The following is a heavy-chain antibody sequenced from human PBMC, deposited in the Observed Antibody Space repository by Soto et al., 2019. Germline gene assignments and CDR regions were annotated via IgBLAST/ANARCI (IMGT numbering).Heavy chain of an antibody. J-gene: IGHJ6*02. D-gene: IGHD1-26*01. CDR1: GGSISSSNW. CDR2: IYHSGST. V-gene: IGHV4-4*02. Sequence: QVQLQESGPGLVKPSGTLSLTCAVSGGSISSSNWWSWVRQPPGKGLEWIGEIYHSGSTNYNPSLKGRAPXSXDXSKNHFSLKLSSVTAADTAVYYCARVSGSYYYGMDVWGQGTTVTVSS. CDR3: ARVSGSYYYGMDV.